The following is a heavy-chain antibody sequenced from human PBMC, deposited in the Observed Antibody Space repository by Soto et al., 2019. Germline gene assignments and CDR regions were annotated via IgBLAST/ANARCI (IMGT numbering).Heavy chain of an antibody. CDR1: GGSITGYY. J-gene: IGHJ6*02. V-gene: IGHV4-59*08. CDR3: ARHVDIDQRGMDV. Sequence: VQLQESGPRLVKPSETLSLTCTVSGGSITGYYWSWIRQPPGKGLEWIGYVHYSGSSNYNPSLTSRVTIAPDTSKNQCSLKLISVTAADTAVYYCARHVDIDQRGMDVWGQGTTVTVSS. CDR2: VHYSGSS. D-gene: IGHD5-12*01.